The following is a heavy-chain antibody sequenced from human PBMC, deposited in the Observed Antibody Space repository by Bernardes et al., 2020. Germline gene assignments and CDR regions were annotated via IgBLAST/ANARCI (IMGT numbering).Heavy chain of an antibody. CDR3: ARGGDIWFGELFFYY. CDR1: GFTVSSNY. V-gene: IGHV3-53*01. D-gene: IGHD3-10*01. J-gene: IGHJ4*02. CDR2: IYSGGST. Sequence: GGSLRLSCAASGFTVSSNYMSWVRQAPGKGLEWVSVIYSGGSTYYADSVKGRFTISRDNSKNTLYLQMNSLRAEDTAVYYCARGGDIWFGELFFYYWGQGTLVTVSS.